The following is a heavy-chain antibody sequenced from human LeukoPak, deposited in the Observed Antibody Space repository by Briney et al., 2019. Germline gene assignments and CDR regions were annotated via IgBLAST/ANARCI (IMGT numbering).Heavy chain of an antibody. D-gene: IGHD3-9*01. J-gene: IGHJ6*03. CDR1: GGFIDIYY. V-gene: IGHV4-4*07. CDR2: VYTSGIT. CDR3: ERHNGFDRGYYYYMDV. Sequence: PSETLSLTCTVSGGFIDIYYWSWIRQPAGKGLEWIGRVYTSGITNYNPSLKSRITMSVDTSKNQFSLKLTSVTAADTAVYYCERHNGFDRGYYYYMDVWGKGTTVTVSS.